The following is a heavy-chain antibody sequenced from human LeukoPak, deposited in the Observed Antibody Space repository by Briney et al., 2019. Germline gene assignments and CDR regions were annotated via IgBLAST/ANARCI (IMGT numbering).Heavy chain of an antibody. CDR1: GFTFSSYA. Sequence: SGGSLRLSCAASGFTFSSYAMSWVRQAPGKGLEWVSAISGSGGSTYYADSVKGRFTISRDNSKNTLYLQMNSLRAEDTAVYYCAKDLAATVVTPDYWGQGTLVTVPS. CDR2: ISGSGGST. J-gene: IGHJ4*02. V-gene: IGHV3-23*01. CDR3: AKDLAATVVTPDY. D-gene: IGHD4-23*01.